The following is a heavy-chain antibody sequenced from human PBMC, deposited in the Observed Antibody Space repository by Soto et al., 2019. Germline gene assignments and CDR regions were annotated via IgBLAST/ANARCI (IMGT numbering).Heavy chain of an antibody. CDR2: IYYSGST. CDR3: ARVFTSPTLVYYDYIWGSYEDAFDI. D-gene: IGHD3-16*01. J-gene: IGHJ3*02. CDR1: GGSISSYY. Sequence: SETLSLTCTVSGGSISSYYWSWIRQPPGKGLEWIGYIYYSGSTNYNPSLKSRVTISVDTSKNQFSLKLSSVTAADTAVYYCARVFTSPTLVYYDYIWGSYEDAFDIWGQGTMVTVSS. V-gene: IGHV4-59*01.